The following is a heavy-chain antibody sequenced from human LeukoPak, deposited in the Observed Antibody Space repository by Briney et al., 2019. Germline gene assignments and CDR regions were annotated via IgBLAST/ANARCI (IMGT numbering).Heavy chain of an antibody. V-gene: IGHV3-48*04. CDR3: ARDNYWGFDY. Sequence: GGSLRLSCAASGFIFSDYSMNWVRLAPGKGLEWVSNIRGSASGLGSGMYYADSVKGRFTISRDDAKNSLYLQMSSLRAEDTAFYYCARDNYWGFDYWGQGALVNVSS. J-gene: IGHJ4*02. D-gene: IGHD7-27*01. CDR1: GFIFSDYS. CDR2: IRGSASGLGSGM.